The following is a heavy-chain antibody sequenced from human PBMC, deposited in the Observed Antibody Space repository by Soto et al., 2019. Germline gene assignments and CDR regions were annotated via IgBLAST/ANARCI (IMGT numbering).Heavy chain of an antibody. D-gene: IGHD4-17*01. CDR1: GFPFSSYA. J-gene: IGHJ4*02. CDR2: INGSGGST. Sequence: GGSLRLSCAASGFPFSSYAMSWVRQAPGKGLEWVSTINGSGGSTYYADSVKGRFTISRDNSTNPLYLQMNSLRAEDTAVYYCAILGDYVEYYFDYSGPAPLLTVSS. V-gene: IGHV3-23*01. CDR3: AILGDYVEYYFDY.